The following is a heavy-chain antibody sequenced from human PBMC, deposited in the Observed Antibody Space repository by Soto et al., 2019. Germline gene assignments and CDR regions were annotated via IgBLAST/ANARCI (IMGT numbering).Heavy chain of an antibody. Sequence: EVQLLESGGNLVQPGGSLRLSCAASGFTFSSYAMSWVRQAPGKGLEWVSAISGGGGSKYYADSVRGRFTISRDNSKNTLYLQMNSLRAEDTAVYYCASRNGRGLPYGFDYWGQGTLVTVSS. CDR2: ISGGGGSK. CDR3: ASRNGRGLPYGFDY. J-gene: IGHJ4*02. D-gene: IGHD3-10*02. V-gene: IGHV3-23*01. CDR1: GFTFSSYA.